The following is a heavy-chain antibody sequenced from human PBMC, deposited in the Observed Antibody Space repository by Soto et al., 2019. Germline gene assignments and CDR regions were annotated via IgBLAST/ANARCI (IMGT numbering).Heavy chain of an antibody. Sequence: ASVRGSCKASGYAFTSYAMHWVRQAPGQRLEWMGWINAGNGNTKYSQKFQGRVTITRDTSASTAYMELSSLRSEDTAVYYCARDLGDYSSTSWYVGCDSWGQGTMVTVSS. CDR1: GYAFTSYA. J-gene: IGHJ5*01. CDR3: ARDLGDYSSTSWYVGCDS. D-gene: IGHD2-2*01. V-gene: IGHV1-3*01. CDR2: INAGNGNT.